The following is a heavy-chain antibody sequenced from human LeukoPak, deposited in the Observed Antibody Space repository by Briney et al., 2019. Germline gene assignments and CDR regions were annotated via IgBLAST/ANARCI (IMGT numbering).Heavy chain of an antibody. CDR2: IYCSGST. Sequence: SETLSLTCTVSGGSISSGDYYWSWIRQPPGKGLEWIGYIYCSGSTYYNPSLKSRVTISVDTSKNQFSLKLSSVTAADTAVYYCARGEFLSDDSYGRPFDYWGQGTLVTVSS. D-gene: IGHD5-18*01. CDR1: GGSISSGDYY. J-gene: IGHJ4*02. V-gene: IGHV4-30-4*01. CDR3: ARGEFLSDDSYGRPFDY.